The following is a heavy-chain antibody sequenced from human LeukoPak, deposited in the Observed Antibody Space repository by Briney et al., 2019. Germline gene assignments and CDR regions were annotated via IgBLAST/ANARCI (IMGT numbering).Heavy chain of an antibody. J-gene: IGHJ4*02. CDR2: IYHSGST. CDR1: GYSMSSGYY. V-gene: IGHV4-38-2*02. D-gene: IGHD1-26*01. CDR3: AREVEATPYYFDY. Sequence: RASETLSLTCTVYGYSMSSGYYWGWIRQPPGKGLEWIGSIYHSGSTYYNPSLKSRVTISVDTSKNQFSLKLSSVTAADTAVYYCAREVEATPYYFDYWGQGTLVTVSS.